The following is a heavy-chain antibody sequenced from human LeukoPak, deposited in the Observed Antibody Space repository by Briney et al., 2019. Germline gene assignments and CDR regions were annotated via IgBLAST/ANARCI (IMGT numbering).Heavy chain of an antibody. CDR2: IYHSGST. Sequence: SETLSLTCSVSGGSINSGSYYWSWIRQPPGKGLEWIGEIYHSGSTNYNLSLKSRVTISVDKSKNQFSLKLNSVTAADTAVYYCARDYCTSTTCPNWFDPWGQGTLVTVSS. V-gene: IGHV4-39*07. J-gene: IGHJ5*02. CDR1: GGSINSGSYY. CDR3: ARDYCTSTTCPNWFDP. D-gene: IGHD2-2*01.